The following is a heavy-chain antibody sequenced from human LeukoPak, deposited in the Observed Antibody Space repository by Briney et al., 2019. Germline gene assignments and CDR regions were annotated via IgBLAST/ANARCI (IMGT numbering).Heavy chain of an antibody. J-gene: IGHJ6*02. CDR2: IKQDGSDK. Sequence: RQXPXXXLXWVADIKQDGSDKYSVDSVKGAFTISRDNAKNSLYLQMNRLRAEDTAVYYCARYSGSYEVNYYYYYGMDVWGQGTTVTVSS. V-gene: IGHV3-7*03. CDR3: ARYSGSYEVNYYYYYGMDV. D-gene: IGHD1-26*01.